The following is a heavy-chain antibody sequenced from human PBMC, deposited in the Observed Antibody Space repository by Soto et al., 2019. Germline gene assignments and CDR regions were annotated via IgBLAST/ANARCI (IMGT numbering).Heavy chain of an antibody. V-gene: IGHV3-15*01. Sequence: GGSLRLSCAASGFTFSNAWMSWVRQAPGKGLEWVGRIKSKTDGGTTDYAAPVKGRFTISRDDSKNTLYLQMNSLKTEDTAVYYCTTDLSTDYSNYYYYGMDVWGQGTTVTVSS. CDR3: TTDLSTDYSNYYYYGMDV. CDR1: GFTFSNAW. CDR2: IKSKTDGGTT. D-gene: IGHD4-4*01. J-gene: IGHJ6*02.